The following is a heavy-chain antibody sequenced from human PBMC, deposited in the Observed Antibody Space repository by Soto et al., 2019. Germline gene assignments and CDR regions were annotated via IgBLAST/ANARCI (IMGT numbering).Heavy chain of an antibody. CDR1: GFTFSSYE. J-gene: IGHJ4*02. V-gene: IGHV3-48*03. Sequence: PGGSLRLSCAASGFTFSSYEMNWVRQAPGKGLEWVSYISSSGSTIYYADSVKGRFTISRDNAKNSLYLQMNSLRAEDTAVYYCAREMRAITDYDYVWGSYRPAPFDYWGQGTLVTVSS. D-gene: IGHD3-16*02. CDR3: AREMRAITDYDYVWGSYRPAPFDY. CDR2: ISSSGSTI.